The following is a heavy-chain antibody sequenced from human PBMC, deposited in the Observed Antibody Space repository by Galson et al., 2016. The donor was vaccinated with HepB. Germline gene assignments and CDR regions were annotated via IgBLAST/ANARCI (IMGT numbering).Heavy chain of an antibody. V-gene: IGHV3-7*01. CDR3: ARDPTDLHRLQAGERWFDP. CDR2: TDQDGSAK. J-gene: IGHJ5*02. CDR1: AVTFGRNW. Sequence: SLRLSCATSAVTFGRNWMGWFRQAPGEGLEWVANTDQDGSAKNFVDSERGRFTISRDNAKTSLYLEMSSLRVEDTAVFYCARDPTDLHRLQAGERWFDPWGQGIPVTVSS. D-gene: IGHD3-16*01.